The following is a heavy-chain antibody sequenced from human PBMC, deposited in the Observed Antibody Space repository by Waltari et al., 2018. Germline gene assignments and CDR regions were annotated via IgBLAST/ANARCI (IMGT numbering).Heavy chain of an antibody. CDR3: ARPSRGIQPFDY. CDR1: GGSISSSSYY. CDR2: IYNFGNT. D-gene: IGHD3-10*01. Sequence: QLQLQESGPGLVKPSETLSLTCNVSGGSISSSSYYWGWVRQPPGKGLEWIGRIYNFGNTFYNPSPSSRVTISMDPHNNPFSLKLSSGTAADTAVYYCARPSRGIQPFDYWGPGTLVTVSS. V-gene: IGHV4-39*01. J-gene: IGHJ4*02.